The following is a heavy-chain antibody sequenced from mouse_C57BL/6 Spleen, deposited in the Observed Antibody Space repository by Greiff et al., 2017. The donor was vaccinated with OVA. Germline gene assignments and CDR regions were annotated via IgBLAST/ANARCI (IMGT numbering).Heavy chain of an antibody. CDR2: IYPGDGDT. Sequence: LVESGAELVKPGASVKISCKASGYAFSSYWMNWVKQRPGKGLEWIGQIYPGDGDTNYNGKFKGKATLTADKSSSTAYMQLSSLTSEDSAVYFCARSPDGYYYFDYWGQGTTLTVSS. V-gene: IGHV1-80*01. CDR3: ARSPDGYYYFDY. J-gene: IGHJ2*01. D-gene: IGHD2-3*01. CDR1: GYAFSSYW.